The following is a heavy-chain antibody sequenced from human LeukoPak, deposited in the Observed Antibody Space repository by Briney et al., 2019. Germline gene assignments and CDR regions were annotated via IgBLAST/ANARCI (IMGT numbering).Heavy chain of an antibody. V-gene: IGHV4-34*01. CDR1: GFTFSSYA. CDR3: AKVGKGKSFGEVLKGRMKTNWFDP. J-gene: IGHJ5*02. CDR2: INHSGST. Sequence: PGGSLRLSCAASGFTFSSYAMSWVRQAPGKGLEWIGEINHSGSTNYNPSLKSRVTISVDTSKNQFSLKLSSVTAADTAVYYCAKVGKGKSFGEVLKGRMKTNWFDPWGQGTLVTVSS. D-gene: IGHD3-10*01.